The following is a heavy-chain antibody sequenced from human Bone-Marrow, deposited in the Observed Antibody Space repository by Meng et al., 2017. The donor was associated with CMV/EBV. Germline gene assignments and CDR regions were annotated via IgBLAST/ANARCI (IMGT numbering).Heavy chain of an antibody. CDR3: AKDSSAYDSSGYYYYFDD. CDR2: ISGSGGST. CDR1: GFTFSSYA. Sequence: GGSLRLSCAASGFTFSSYAMSWVRQAPGKGLEWVSAISGSGGSTYYADSVKGRFTISRDNSKNTLYLQMNSLRAEDTAVYYCAKDSSAYDSSGYYYYFDDWGQGTLVTVSS. J-gene: IGHJ4*02. V-gene: IGHV3-23*01. D-gene: IGHD3-22*01.